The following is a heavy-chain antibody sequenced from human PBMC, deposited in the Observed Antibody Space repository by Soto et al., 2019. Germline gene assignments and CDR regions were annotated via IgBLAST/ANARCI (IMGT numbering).Heavy chain of an antibody. CDR1: GFTFSSYG. D-gene: IGHD5-12*01. CDR3: ARDRAWLQSFDY. Sequence: PGGSLRLSCAASGFTFSSYGMHWVRQAPGKGLEWVAVIWYDGSNKYYADSVKGRFTISRDNSKNTLYLQMNSLRAEDTAVYYCARDRAWLQSFDYWGQGILVTVSS. V-gene: IGHV3-33*01. CDR2: IWYDGSNK. J-gene: IGHJ4*02.